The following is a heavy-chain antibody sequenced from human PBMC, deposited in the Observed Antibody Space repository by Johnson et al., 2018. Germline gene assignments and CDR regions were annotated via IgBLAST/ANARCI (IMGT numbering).Heavy chain of an antibody. CDR1: GFTFDDYA. CDR2: ISWNSGSI. Sequence: EVQLVETEGGLVQPGRSLRLSCAASGFTFDDYAMHWVRQAPGKGLEWVSGISWNSGSIGYADSVKGRFTISRDNAKNSRYLQMNSLRAEDTALYYCAKTSPYCTNGVCYRFQHWGQGTLVTVSS. D-gene: IGHD2-8*01. V-gene: IGHV3-9*01. CDR3: AKTSPYCTNGVCYRFQH. J-gene: IGHJ1*01.